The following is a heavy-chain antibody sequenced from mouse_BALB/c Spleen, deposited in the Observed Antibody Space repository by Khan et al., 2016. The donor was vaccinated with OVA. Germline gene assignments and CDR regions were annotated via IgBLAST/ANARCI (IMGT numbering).Heavy chain of an antibody. CDR1: GYTFTSYT. Sequence: QVQLKESGAELARPGASVKMSCKASGYTFTSYTIHWMKERPGQGLEWIGNINPSNGYTNYNQKFKDKATLTTDKSSTTAYLQLSSLTSDDSAVYNCVRDGAYHRNDGWFAYWGQGTLVTVSA. D-gene: IGHD2-14*01. J-gene: IGHJ3*01. CDR3: VRDGAYHRNDGWFAY. V-gene: IGHV1-4*01. CDR2: INPSNGYT.